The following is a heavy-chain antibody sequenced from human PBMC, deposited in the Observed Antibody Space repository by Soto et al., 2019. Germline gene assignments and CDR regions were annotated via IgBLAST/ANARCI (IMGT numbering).Heavy chain of an antibody. V-gene: IGHV3-7*01. J-gene: IGHJ6*02. CDR1: GFTFSSYW. CDR3: ARDAYCGGDCSYYGMDV. Sequence: EVQLVESGGGLVQPGGSLRLSCAASGFTFSSYWMSWVRQAPGKGLEWVANIKQDGSEKYYVDSVKGRFTISRDNATNSLYLQMNTLRAVDTAVYYCARDAYCGGDCSYYGMDVWGQGTTVTVSS. D-gene: IGHD2-21*01. CDR2: IKQDGSEK.